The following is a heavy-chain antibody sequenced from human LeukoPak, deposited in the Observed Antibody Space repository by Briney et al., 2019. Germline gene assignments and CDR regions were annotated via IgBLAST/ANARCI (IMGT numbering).Heavy chain of an antibody. Sequence: GGSLRLSCAASGFTVSSSYMSWVRQAPGKGLEWVSVIYSGGSTYYADSVKGRFTISRDNSKNTLYLQMNSLRAEDTAVYYCARDGYYCSGGSCYDGMDVWGKGTTVTVSS. D-gene: IGHD2-15*01. V-gene: IGHV3-53*01. CDR1: GFTVSSSY. CDR3: ARDGYYCSGGSCYDGMDV. J-gene: IGHJ6*04. CDR2: IYSGGST.